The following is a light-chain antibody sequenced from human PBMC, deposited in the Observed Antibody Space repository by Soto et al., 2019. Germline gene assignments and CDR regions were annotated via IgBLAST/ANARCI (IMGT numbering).Light chain of an antibody. V-gene: IGLV1-47*01. CDR1: ISNLGSNF. CDR2: RNN. J-gene: IGLJ3*02. Sequence: QSVLTQPPSASGTPGQRVTISCSGSISNLGSNFIYWYQQLPGAAPKLLISRNNERPSGVLDRFSGSKSGTSASLAISGLRSEDEADYHCAAWDDSLRAVVFGGGTKLTVL. CDR3: AAWDDSLRAVV.